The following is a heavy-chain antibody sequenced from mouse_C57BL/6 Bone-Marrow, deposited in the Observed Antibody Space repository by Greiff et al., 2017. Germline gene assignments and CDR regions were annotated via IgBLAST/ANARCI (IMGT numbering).Heavy chain of an antibody. J-gene: IGHJ4*01. Sequence: VQLQQPGAELVKPGASVKMSCKASGYTFTSYWITWVKQRPGQGLEWIGDIYPGSGSTNYNEKFKSKATLTVDTSSSTAYVQLSSMTSEDSAVYYYARGILFFCFYAMDYWGQGTSVTVSS. V-gene: IGHV1-55*01. D-gene: IGHD6-1*01. CDR2: IYPGSGST. CDR1: GYTFTSYW. CDR3: ARGILFFCFYAMDY.